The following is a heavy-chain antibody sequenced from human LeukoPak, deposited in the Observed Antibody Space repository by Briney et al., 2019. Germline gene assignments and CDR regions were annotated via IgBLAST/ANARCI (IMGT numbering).Heavy chain of an antibody. Sequence: PSETLSLTCAVYGGSFSGYYWSWIRQPPGKGLEWIGEINHSGSTNYNPSLKSRVTISVDTSKNQFSLKLSSVTAADTAVYYCARKRVMITFGGVIVPHAFDIWGQGTMVTVSS. D-gene: IGHD3-16*02. V-gene: IGHV4-34*01. CDR2: INHSGST. CDR1: GGSFSGYY. J-gene: IGHJ3*02. CDR3: ARKRVMITFGGVIVPHAFDI.